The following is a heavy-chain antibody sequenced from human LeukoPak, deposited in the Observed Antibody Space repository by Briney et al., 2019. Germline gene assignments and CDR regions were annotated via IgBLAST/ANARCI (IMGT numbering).Heavy chain of an antibody. Sequence: SETLSLTCAVYGGSFSGYYWSWIRQPPGKGLESIGEINHSGSTNYNPSLKSRVTISVDTSKNQFSLKLSSVTAADTAVYYCARGPWDYDFWSGYYISWFDPWGQGTLVTVSS. CDR1: GGSFSGYY. V-gene: IGHV4-34*01. J-gene: IGHJ5*02. CDR2: INHSGST. CDR3: ARGPWDYDFWSGYYISWFDP. D-gene: IGHD3-3*01.